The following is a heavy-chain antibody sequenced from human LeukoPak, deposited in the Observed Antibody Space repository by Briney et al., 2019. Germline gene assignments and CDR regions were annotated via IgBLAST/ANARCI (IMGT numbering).Heavy chain of an antibody. Sequence: PGGSLRLSCAASGFTFRRYWMSWARQASGKGLEWVANINQDGSEKYYVDSVKGRFTISRDNAMKTLYLQMNSLRAEDTAVYYCARDRGVTLFYYGMDVWGQGTTVTVSS. V-gene: IGHV3-7*05. CDR3: ARDRGVTLFYYGMDV. CDR2: INQDGSEK. CDR1: GFTFRRYW. D-gene: IGHD2-21*02. J-gene: IGHJ6*02.